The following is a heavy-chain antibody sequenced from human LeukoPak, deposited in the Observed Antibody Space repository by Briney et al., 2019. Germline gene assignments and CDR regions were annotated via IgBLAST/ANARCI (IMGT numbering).Heavy chain of an antibody. Sequence: GGSLRLSCAASGFTFSNAWMSWVRQAPGKGLEWVGRIKSKTDGGTTDYAAPVKGRFTISRDDSKNTLYLQMNSLKTEDTAVYYCTTVGDSGIAAAERDYWGQGTLVTVSS. V-gene: IGHV3-15*01. CDR2: IKSKTDGGTT. D-gene: IGHD6-25*01. CDR1: GFTFSNAW. CDR3: TTVGDSGIAAAERDY. J-gene: IGHJ4*02.